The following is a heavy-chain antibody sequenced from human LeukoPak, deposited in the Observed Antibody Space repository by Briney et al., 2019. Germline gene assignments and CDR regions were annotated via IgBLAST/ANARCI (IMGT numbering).Heavy chain of an antibody. CDR2: IYSGGST. Sequence: GGSLRLSCAASGFTVSSNYMSWVRQAPWKGLEWVSLIYSGGSTYYADSVKGRFTISRDNSKNTLYLQMNSLRAEDTAVYYCARDESEAHYYDSSGYYSWGQGTLVTVSS. CDR1: GFTVSSNY. V-gene: IGHV3-66*01. D-gene: IGHD3-22*01. J-gene: IGHJ4*02. CDR3: ARDESEAHYYDSSGYYS.